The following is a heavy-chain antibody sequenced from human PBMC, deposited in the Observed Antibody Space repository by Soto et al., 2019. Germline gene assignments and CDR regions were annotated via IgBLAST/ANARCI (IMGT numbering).Heavy chain of an antibody. CDR2: INHSGST. D-gene: IGHD4-17*01. CDR3: ARGRATVTMFNYYYYMDV. CDR1: GGSFSGYY. J-gene: IGHJ6*03. Sequence: QVQLQQWGAGLLKPSETLSLTCAVDGGSFSGYYWSWIRQPPGKGLEWIGEINHSGSTNYNPTLKSRVTISVDTAKNQFSLKLSSVTAADTAVYYCARGRATVTMFNYYYYMDVWGKGTTVTVSS. V-gene: IGHV4-34*01.